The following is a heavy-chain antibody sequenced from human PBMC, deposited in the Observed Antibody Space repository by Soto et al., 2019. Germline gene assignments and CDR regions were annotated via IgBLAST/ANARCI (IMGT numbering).Heavy chain of an antibody. CDR1: GYTFTSYY. CDR3: ASGGSTNYYDSKRWFDP. V-gene: IGHV1-46*01. D-gene: IGHD3-22*01. J-gene: IGHJ5*02. CDR2: INPSGGST. Sequence: ASVKVSCKASGYTFTSYYMHWVRQAPGQGLEWMGIINPSGGSTSYAQKFQGRVTMTRDTSTSTVYMELSSLRSEDTAVYYCASGGSTNYYDSKRWFDPWGQGTLVTVSS.